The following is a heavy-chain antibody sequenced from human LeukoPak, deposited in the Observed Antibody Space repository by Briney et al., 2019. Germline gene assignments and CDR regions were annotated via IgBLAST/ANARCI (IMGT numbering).Heavy chain of an antibody. CDR3: AADLRGSSSWTYYYGMDV. CDR2: IVVGSGNT. V-gene: IGHV1-58*02. D-gene: IGHD6-13*01. J-gene: IGHJ6*02. CDR1: GFTFTSSA. Sequence: SVKVSCKASGFTFTSSAMQWVRQARGQRREWIGWIVVGSGNTNYAQKFQERVTITRDMSTSTAYMELSSLRSEDTAVYYCAADLRGSSSWTYYYGMDVWGQGTTVTVSS.